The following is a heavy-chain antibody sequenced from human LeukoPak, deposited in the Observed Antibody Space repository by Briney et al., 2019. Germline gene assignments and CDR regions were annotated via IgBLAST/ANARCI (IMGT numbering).Heavy chain of an antibody. J-gene: IGHJ4*02. CDR1: GYIFSNYG. CDR3: ARDSVLGAPYTDY. CDR2: ISDHNGNP. V-gene: IGHV1-18*01. D-gene: IGHD3-3*02. Sequence: ASVKVSCKASGYIFSNYGISWARQAPGQGLAWMGWISDHNGNPNYAQKFEGGVTMTTDTSTSTAYMELTSLTSDDTAVYYCARDSVLGAPYTDYWGQGTLVTVSS.